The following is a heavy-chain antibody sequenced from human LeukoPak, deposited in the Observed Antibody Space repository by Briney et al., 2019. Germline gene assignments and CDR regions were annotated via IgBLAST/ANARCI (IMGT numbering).Heavy chain of an antibody. CDR2: ISASGVTT. V-gene: IGHV3-23*01. CDR1: GFNFRDYD. CDR3: ARSINYSNYLLDY. D-gene: IGHD4-11*01. J-gene: IGHJ4*02. Sequence: GGSLRLSCAASGFNFRDYDMTWVRQAPGKGLEWVASISASGVTTNYADSVRGRSTISRDNSNKVTYLRMNSLSAEDTAVYYCARSINYSNYLLDYWGQGTLVTVSS.